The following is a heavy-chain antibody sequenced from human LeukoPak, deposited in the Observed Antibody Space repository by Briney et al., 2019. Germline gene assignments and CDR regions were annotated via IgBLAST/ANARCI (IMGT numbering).Heavy chain of an antibody. D-gene: IGHD1/OR15-1a*01. J-gene: IGHJ4*02. Sequence: PGGSLRLSCAASGFTFSSYAMSWVRQAPGKGLEWVSAISGSGGSTYYADSVKGRFTISRDNSKNTLYLQMNSLRAEDTAVYYCAKDRGGEQIGFGFDYWGQGTLVTVSS. CDR2: ISGSGGST. CDR1: GFTFSSYA. V-gene: IGHV3-23*01. CDR3: AKDRGGEQIGFGFDY.